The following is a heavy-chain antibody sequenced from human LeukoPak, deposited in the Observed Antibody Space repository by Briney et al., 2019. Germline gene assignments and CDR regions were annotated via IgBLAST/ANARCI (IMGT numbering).Heavy chain of an antibody. V-gene: IGHV3-74*01. D-gene: IGHD3-16*01. J-gene: IGHJ5*02. Sequence: GGSLRLSCVGSGFTFSSYWMHWVRQVPGKGPVWVSRINTDGSTIDYADSVKGRFTISRDNAKNTLYLQMNSLRAEDTAVYYCAGGGGANISPSNWFDPWGQGTLVTVSS. CDR3: AGGGGANISPSNWFDP. CDR2: INTDGSTI. CDR1: GFTFSSYW.